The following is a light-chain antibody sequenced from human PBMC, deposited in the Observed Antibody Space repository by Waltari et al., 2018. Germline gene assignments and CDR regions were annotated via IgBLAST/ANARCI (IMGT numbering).Light chain of an antibody. CDR1: SSDVGYDNR. CDR2: EVT. Sequence: QSALTQPPSVSGSPGQSVTISCTGPSSDVGYDNRVSWYQQPHGATPKLMIYEVTNRPSGVPDRFSGSKSGNPASLTISGLQAEDEANYYCCSYTGSNTLVFGGGTKLTVL. J-gene: IGLJ2*01. CDR3: CSYTGSNTLV. V-gene: IGLV2-18*02.